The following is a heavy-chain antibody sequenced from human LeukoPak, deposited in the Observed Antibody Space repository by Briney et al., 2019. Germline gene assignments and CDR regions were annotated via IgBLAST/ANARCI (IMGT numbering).Heavy chain of an antibody. CDR3: ARFSVLWFGELLDAFDI. CDR2: IYYSGST. V-gene: IGHV4-59*08. D-gene: IGHD3-10*01. CDR1: GGSISSYY. Sequence: PSETLSLTCTVSGGSISSYYWSWIRQPPGKGLEWIGYIYYSGSTNYNPSLKSRVTISVDTSKNQFSLKLSSVTAADTAVYYCARFSVLWFGELLDAFDIWGQGTMVTVSS. J-gene: IGHJ3*02.